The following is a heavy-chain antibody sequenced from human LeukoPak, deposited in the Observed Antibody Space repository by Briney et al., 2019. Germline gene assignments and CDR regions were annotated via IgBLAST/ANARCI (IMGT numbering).Heavy chain of an antibody. V-gene: IGHV4-61*05. Sequence: SETLSLTCTVSGGSISSSSCYWGWIRQPPGKGLEWIGYIYYSGSTNYNPSLKSRVTISVDTSKNQFSLKLSSVTAADTAVYYCARAKNLITMVRGVILGAFDIWGQGTMVTVSS. CDR3: ARAKNLITMVRGVILGAFDI. CDR1: GGSISSSSCY. D-gene: IGHD3-10*01. J-gene: IGHJ3*02. CDR2: IYYSGST.